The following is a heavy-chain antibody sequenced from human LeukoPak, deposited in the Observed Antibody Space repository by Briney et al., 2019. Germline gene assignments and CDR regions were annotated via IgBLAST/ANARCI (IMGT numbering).Heavy chain of an antibody. D-gene: IGHD3-10*01. CDR2: INHSGST. J-gene: IGHJ6*02. CDR3: ASLITMVRGVSYYYGMDV. V-gene: IGHV4-34*01. CDR1: GGSFSGYY. Sequence: SETLSLTCAVYGGSFSGYYRSWIRQPPGKGLEWIGEINHSGSTNYNPSLKSRVTISADTSKNQFSLKLSSVTAADTAVYYCASLITMVRGVSYYYGMDVWGQGTTVTVSS.